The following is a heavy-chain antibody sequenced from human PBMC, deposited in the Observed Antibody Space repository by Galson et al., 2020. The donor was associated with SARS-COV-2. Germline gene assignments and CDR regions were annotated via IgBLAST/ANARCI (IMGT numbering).Heavy chain of an antibody. CDR2: IYYSGST. CDR1: GGSTSSYY. D-gene: IGHD1-7*01. CDR3: ARHGVTGTTPIERGLTPYDAFDI. V-gene: IGHV4-59*08. Sequence: SETLSLTCTVSGGSTSSYYWSWIRQPPGKGLEWIGYIYYSGSTNYNPSLKSRVTISVDTSKNQFSLKLSSVTAADTAVYYCARHGVTGTTPIERGLTPYDAFDIWGQGTMVTVSS. J-gene: IGHJ3*02.